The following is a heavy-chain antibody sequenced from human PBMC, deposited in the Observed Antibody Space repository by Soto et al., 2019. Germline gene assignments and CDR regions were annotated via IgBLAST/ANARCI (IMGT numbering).Heavy chain of an antibody. CDR1: GFTVSTYA. CDR3: AKDRDDDYGGSDY. D-gene: IGHD4-17*01. Sequence: EVQLLESGGGLVQPGGSLRLSCAASGFTVSTYAMSWVRQAPGKGLEWVSVITGSGGSTYYAYSVKGRFTISRDTSKNTLYLHMDRLSAEDTAVYYSAKDRDDDYGGSDYWGQGPMVTVSS. J-gene: IGHJ4*02. CDR2: ITGSGGST. V-gene: IGHV3-23*01.